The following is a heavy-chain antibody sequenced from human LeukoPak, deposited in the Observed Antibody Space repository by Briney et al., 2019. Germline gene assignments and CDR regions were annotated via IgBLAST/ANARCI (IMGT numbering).Heavy chain of an antibody. D-gene: IGHD1-14*01. J-gene: IGHJ4*02. V-gene: IGHV4-59*08. CDR3: ARQASGSPALDY. CDR1: GGSISSYY. Sequence: SETLSLTCTVSGGSISSYYWSWIRQPPGKGLEWIGYIYYSGSTNYNPSLKSRVTISVDKSKNQFSLKLSSVTAADTAVYYCARQASGSPALDYWGQGTLVTVSS. CDR2: IYYSGST.